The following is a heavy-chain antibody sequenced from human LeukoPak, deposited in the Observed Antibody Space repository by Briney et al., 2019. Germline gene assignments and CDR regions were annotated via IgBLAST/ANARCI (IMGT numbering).Heavy chain of an antibody. CDR2: VYYSGST. CDR1: GGSISSYY. V-gene: IGHV4-59*08. D-gene: IGHD1-26*01. J-gene: IGHJ4*02. CDR3: ARGGGSYPIDY. Sequence: PSETLSLTCTVSGGSISSYYWSWIRQPPGXGLEWIGYVYYSGSTNYNPSIKSRVTISVDTSKNQFSLKLSSVTAADTAVYYCARGGGSYPIDYWGQGTLVTVSS.